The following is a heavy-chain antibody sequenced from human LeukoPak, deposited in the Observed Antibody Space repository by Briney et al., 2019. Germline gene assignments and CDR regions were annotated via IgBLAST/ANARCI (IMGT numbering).Heavy chain of an antibody. CDR2: MRNDGSQI. CDR3: AKDIGRRIFGVAYDAFHI. V-gene: IGHV3-30*02. D-gene: IGHD3-3*01. J-gene: IGHJ3*02. Sequence: GGSLRLSCAASGFTFSSYAMHWVRQAPGKGLEWVASMRNDGSQIYHADSVKGRFTISRDNSKNTLYVQMNSLRVEDTAMYYCAKDIGRRIFGVAYDAFHIWGQGTMVTVSS. CDR1: GFTFSSYA.